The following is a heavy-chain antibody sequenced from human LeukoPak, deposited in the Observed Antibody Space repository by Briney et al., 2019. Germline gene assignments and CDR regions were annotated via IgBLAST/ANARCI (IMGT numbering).Heavy chain of an antibody. CDR3: ARASGPDPHPFDY. J-gene: IGHJ4*02. Sequence: ASVTVSFKASGYTFTIYGISWVRQAPGQGLGWMGWISAYNGNTNYAQKLQGRVTMTTDTSTSTAYMELRSLRSDDTAVYYCARASGPDPHPFDYWGQGTLVTVSS. CDR2: ISAYNGNT. V-gene: IGHV1-18*01. CDR1: GYTFTIYG. D-gene: IGHD3-10*01.